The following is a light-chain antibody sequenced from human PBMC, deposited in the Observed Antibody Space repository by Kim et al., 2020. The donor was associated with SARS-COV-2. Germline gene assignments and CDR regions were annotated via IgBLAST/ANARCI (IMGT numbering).Light chain of an antibody. CDR1: QSIGNR. CDR3: QQSGAFLT. V-gene: IGKV6-21*02. J-gene: IGKJ4*01. Sequence: SGPPKEQFTITCRASQSIGNRLHWYQQKPDQSPKLLIRYASQSITGVPPRFSGSGSGTEFTLTINSLEAEDAATYYCQQSGAFLTFGGGTKVDIK. CDR2: YAS.